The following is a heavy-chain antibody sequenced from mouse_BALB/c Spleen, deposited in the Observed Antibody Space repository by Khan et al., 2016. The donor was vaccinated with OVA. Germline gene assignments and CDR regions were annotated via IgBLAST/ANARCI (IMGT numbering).Heavy chain of an antibody. CDR2: IWACGST. V-gene: IGHV2-9*02. CDR3: ARFEDI. CDR1: GFSLTSYG. D-gene: IGHD1-3*01. Sequence: QVQLKESGPGLVAPSQSLSITCTVSGFSLTSYGVHWVRQPPGKGLEWLGVIWACGSTNYNSALMSRLIISKDNSKIQVFLKMNSVKTDDTAMYYCARFEDIWGQGTTLTVSS. J-gene: IGHJ2*01.